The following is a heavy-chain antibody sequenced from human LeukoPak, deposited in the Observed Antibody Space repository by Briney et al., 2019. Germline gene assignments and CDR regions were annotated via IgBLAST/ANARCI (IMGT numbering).Heavy chain of an antibody. CDR1: GFTFSRYA. V-gene: IGHV3-23*01. CDR3: AKHYIRYDQAFDY. D-gene: IGHD2-2*01. CDR2: ISGSGYNT. J-gene: IGHJ4*02. Sequence: GGSLRLSCAASGFTFSRYAMNWLRQAPGKGLEWVSSISGSGYNTYYANSVKGRFSISRDNSKNTLDLQMNSLRAEDTGVYYCAKHYIRYDQAFDYWGQGTLVTVSS.